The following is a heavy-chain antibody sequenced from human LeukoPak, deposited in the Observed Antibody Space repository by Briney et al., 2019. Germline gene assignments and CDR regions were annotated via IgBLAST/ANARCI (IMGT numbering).Heavy chain of an antibody. J-gene: IGHJ4*02. CDR1: GGSISSGSHH. V-gene: IGHV4-39*01. CDR3: ARHDGRGGNTMGALDS. D-gene: IGHD3-3*01. Sequence: PSETLSLTCTGPGGSISSGSHHWGWFRQSPGKGLEWIGSLYYSRTTYYNPSLNSRVTISVVTSKNQFSLQLNSVTAADTAVYYCARHDGRGGNTMGALDSWGQGSLVTVSS. CDR2: LYYSRTT.